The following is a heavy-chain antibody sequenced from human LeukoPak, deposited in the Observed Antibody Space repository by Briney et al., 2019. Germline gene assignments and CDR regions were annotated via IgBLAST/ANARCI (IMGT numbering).Heavy chain of an antibody. D-gene: IGHD6-6*01. CDR3: ARWPYSSSYYFDY. V-gene: IGHV3-11*04. CDR2: ISSSGSTI. J-gene: IGHJ4*02. Sequence: GGSLRLSCAASGFTFSDYYMSWIRQAPGKGLEWVSYISSSGSTIYYADSVKGRFTISRDNAKNSLYLQMNSLRAEDTAVYYCARWPYSSSYYFDYWGQGTLVTVSS. CDR1: GFTFSDYY.